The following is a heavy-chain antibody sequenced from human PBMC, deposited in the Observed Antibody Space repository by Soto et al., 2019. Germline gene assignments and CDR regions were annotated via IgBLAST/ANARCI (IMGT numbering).Heavy chain of an antibody. J-gene: IGHJ4*01. CDR3: ASSAGMATTPGRFDY. CDR1: GGTFSSYA. CDR2: IIPIFGTA. Sequence: SVKVSCKASGGTFSSYAISWVRQAPGQGLEWMGGIIPIFGTANYAQKFQGRVTITADKSTSTAYMELSSLRSEDTAVYYCASSAGMATTPGRFDYWGHGTLVTVSS. V-gene: IGHV1-69*06. D-gene: IGHD5-12*01.